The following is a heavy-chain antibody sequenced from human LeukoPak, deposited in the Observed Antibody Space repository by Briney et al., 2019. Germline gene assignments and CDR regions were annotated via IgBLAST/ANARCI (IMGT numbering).Heavy chain of an antibody. D-gene: IGHD4-17*01. V-gene: IGHV3-9*01. CDR1: GFTFDDYA. CDR2: ISWNSGSI. J-gene: IGHJ4*02. CDR3: AKDLGSTVTHPLDY. Sequence: PGRSLRLSCAASGFTFDDYAMHWVRHAPGKGLEWVSGISWNSGSIGYADSVKGRFTISRDNAKNSLYLQMNSLRAEDAALYYCAKDLGSTVTHPLDYWGQGTLVTVSS.